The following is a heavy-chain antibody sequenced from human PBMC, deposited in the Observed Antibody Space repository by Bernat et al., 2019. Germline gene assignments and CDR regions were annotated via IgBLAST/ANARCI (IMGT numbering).Heavy chain of an antibody. CDR1: GGSISSGDYY. D-gene: IGHD3-9*01. Sequence: QVQLQESGPGLVKPSQTLSLTCTVSGGSISSGDYYWSWIRQPPGKGLEWIGYIYYSGSTYYNPSFKSRVTISVDTSKNQFSLKLSSVTAADTAVYYCARELRYFDWSSPLFDYWGQGTLVTVSS. V-gene: IGHV4-30-4*01. CDR3: ARELRYFDWSSPLFDY. CDR2: IYYSGST. J-gene: IGHJ4*02.